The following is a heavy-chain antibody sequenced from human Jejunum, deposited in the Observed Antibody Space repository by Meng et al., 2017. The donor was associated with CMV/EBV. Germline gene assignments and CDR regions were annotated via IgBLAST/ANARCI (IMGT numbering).Heavy chain of an antibody. CDR2: ISAYNGNT. CDR3: ARDPMKWSDSYYHYGMDV. J-gene: IGHJ6*02. D-gene: IGHD1-26*01. Sequence: TSSSYSGNWVRRAPGQGLEWVGWISAYNGNTMNAQKCKSRVAMTTETRTSIAYKEPRSLMYNETAMYFCARDPMKWSDSYYHYGMDVWGQGTMVTVSS. V-gene: IGHV1-18*01. CDR1: TSSSYS.